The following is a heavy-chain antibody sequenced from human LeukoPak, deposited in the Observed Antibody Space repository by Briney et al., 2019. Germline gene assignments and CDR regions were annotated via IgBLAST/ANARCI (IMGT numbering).Heavy chain of an antibody. Sequence: SQTLSLTCTVSGGSISSGGYYWSWIRQHPGKGLEWIGYIYYSGSTYLNPSLMRRLTMSIDTSKNQFSLKLSSVTAADTAVYYCARDRSSSSDGHFDYWGQGTLVTVSS. J-gene: IGHJ4*02. CDR1: GGSISSGGYY. D-gene: IGHD6-6*01. CDR2: IYYSGST. CDR3: ARDRSSSSDGHFDY. V-gene: IGHV4-31*03.